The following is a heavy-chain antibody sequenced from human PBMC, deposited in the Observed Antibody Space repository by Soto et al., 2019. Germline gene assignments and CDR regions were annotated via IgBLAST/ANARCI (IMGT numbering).Heavy chain of an antibody. D-gene: IGHD2-2*01. J-gene: IGHJ4*02. V-gene: IGHV3-23*01. CDR3: AKGDIVVVPAASDY. Sequence: GGSLRLACAASGFTFSSYGMHWVRQAPGKGLEWVSAISGNGGSTYYADSVKGRFTISRDNSKNTLYLQMNSLRAEDTAVYYCAKGDIVVVPAASDYWGQGTLVTVSS. CDR2: ISGNGGST. CDR1: GFTFSSYG.